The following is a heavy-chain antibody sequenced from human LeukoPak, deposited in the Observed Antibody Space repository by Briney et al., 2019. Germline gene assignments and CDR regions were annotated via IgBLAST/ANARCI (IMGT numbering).Heavy chain of an antibody. Sequence: PGGSLRLSCAASGFTFSSYGMHWVRQAPGKGLEWVAVISYDGSNKYYAGSVKGRFTISRDNSKNTLYLQMNSLRAEDTAVYYCAKDLDSSSWYELKYFQHWGQGTLVTVSS. CDR2: ISYDGSNK. D-gene: IGHD6-13*01. V-gene: IGHV3-30*18. CDR3: AKDLDSSSWYELKYFQH. CDR1: GFTFSSYG. J-gene: IGHJ1*01.